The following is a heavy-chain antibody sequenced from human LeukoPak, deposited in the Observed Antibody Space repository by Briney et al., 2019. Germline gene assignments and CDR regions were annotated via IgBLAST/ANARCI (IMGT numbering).Heavy chain of an antibody. Sequence: VASVKVSCKASGYTFTSYYMHWVRQAPGQGLEWMGIINPSGGSTSYAQKFQGRVTMTRDTSTSTVYMELSSLRSEDTAEYYCASSYSSGWYLDWGQGTLVTVSS. D-gene: IGHD6-19*01. CDR1: GYTFTSYY. V-gene: IGHV1-46*01. CDR3: ASSYSSGWYLD. J-gene: IGHJ4*02. CDR2: INPSGGST.